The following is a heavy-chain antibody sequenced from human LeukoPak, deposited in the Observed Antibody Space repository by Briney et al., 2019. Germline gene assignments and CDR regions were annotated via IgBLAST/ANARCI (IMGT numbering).Heavy chain of an antibody. CDR2: IIPILGIA. D-gene: IGHD6-13*01. CDR1: GGTFSSYA. J-gene: IGHJ5*02. CDR3: ARGESGIAAAAAQGWFDP. V-gene: IGHV1-69*04. Sequence: SVKVSCEASGGTFSSYAISWVRQAPGQGLEWMGRIIPILGIANYAQKFQGRVTITADKSTSTAYMELSSLRSEDTAVYYCARGESGIAAAAAQGWFDPWGQGTLVTVSS.